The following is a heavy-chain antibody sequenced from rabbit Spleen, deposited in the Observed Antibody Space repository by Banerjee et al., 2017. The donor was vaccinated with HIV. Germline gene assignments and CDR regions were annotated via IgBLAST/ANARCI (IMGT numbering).Heavy chain of an antibody. D-gene: IGHD4-1*01. Sequence: QEQLEESGGDLVKPGASLTLTCKASGFSFSTSDCMSWVRQAPGKGPEWIACIYTGSRGDTYYASWAKGRFTISKTSSTTVTLQMTSLTAADTATYFCARETSSGWGVVSYYFNLWGPGTLVTVS. CDR2: IYTGSRGDT. V-gene: IGHV1S45*01. J-gene: IGHJ4*01. CDR3: ARETSSGWGVVSYYFNL. CDR1: GFSFSTSDC.